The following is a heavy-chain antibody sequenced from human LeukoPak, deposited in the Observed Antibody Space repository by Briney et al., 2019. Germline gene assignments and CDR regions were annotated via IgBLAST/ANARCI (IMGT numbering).Heavy chain of an antibody. D-gene: IGHD6-6*01. CDR3: AREVAARRPHGDYYYYMDV. CDR1: GGSISSSSYY. J-gene: IGHJ6*03. Sequence: SETLSLTCTVSGGSISSSSYYWGWIRQPPGKGLEWIGSIYYSGSTYYNPPLKSRVTISVDTSKNQFSLKLSSVTAADTAVYYCAREVAARRPHGDYYYYMDVWGKGTTVTVSS. CDR2: IYYSGST. V-gene: IGHV4-39*07.